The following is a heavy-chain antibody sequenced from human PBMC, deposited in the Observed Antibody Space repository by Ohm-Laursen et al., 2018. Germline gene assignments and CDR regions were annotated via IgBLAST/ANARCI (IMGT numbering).Heavy chain of an antibody. V-gene: IGHV3-30*03. Sequence: SLRLSCAASGFTFSTYAIHWVRQAPGKGLEWVAVISNDGSDKFYVDSVKGRFTISRDNSKNTLYLQINSLRAEDTAVYYCATKGGSTIFGVVTTDYWYFDLWGRGTLVTVSS. CDR1: GFTFSTYA. CDR2: ISNDGSDK. J-gene: IGHJ2*01. D-gene: IGHD3-3*01. CDR3: ATKGGSTIFGVVTTDYWYFDL.